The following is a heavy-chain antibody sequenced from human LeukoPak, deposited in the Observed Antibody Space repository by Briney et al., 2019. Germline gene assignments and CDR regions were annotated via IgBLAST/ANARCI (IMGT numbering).Heavy chain of an antibody. CDR1: GFTLSDYY. Sequence: GGSLRLSCTASGFTLSDYYMSWIRQAPGKGLEWVSYSSSSGSTIYYADSVKGRFAISRDNAKNSLYLQMNSLRAEDTAVYYCARRRDFIDYWGQGTLVTVSS. CDR3: ARRRDFIDY. CDR2: SSSSGSTI. D-gene: IGHD3/OR15-3a*01. V-gene: IGHV3-11*01. J-gene: IGHJ4*02.